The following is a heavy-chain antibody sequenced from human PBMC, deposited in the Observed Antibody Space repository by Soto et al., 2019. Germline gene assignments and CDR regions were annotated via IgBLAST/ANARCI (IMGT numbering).Heavy chain of an antibody. CDR3: ARDGTYYDFWSGYYIGNWFDP. J-gene: IGHJ5*02. D-gene: IGHD3-3*01. Sequence: SETLSLTCTVSGGSISSYYWSWSRQPPGKGLEWIGYIYYSGSTNYNPSLKSRVTISVDTSKNQFSLKLSSVTAADTAVYYCARDGTYYDFWSGYYIGNWFDPWGQGTLVTVSS. CDR1: GGSISSYY. CDR2: IYYSGST. V-gene: IGHV4-59*01.